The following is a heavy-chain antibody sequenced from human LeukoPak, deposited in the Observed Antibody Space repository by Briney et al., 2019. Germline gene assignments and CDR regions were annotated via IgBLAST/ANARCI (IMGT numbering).Heavy chain of an antibody. V-gene: IGHV4-59*12. J-gene: IGHJ6*03. CDR2: IYHSGST. CDR1: GGSISSYY. CDR3: ARELIAAAGTDYHYYMDV. D-gene: IGHD6-13*01. Sequence: SSETLSLTCTVSGGSISSYYWSWIRQPPGKGLEWIGYIYHSGSTYYNPSLKSRVTISVDRSKNQFSLKLSSVTAADTAVYYCARELIAAAGTDYHYYMDVWGKGTTVTVSS.